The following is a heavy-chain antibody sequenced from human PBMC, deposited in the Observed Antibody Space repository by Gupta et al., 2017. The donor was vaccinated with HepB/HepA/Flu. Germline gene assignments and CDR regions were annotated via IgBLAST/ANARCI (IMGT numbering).Heavy chain of an antibody. CDR3: AKVRRASWEYYYYGMDV. Sequence: EVQLVESGGNVAQPGGSLRLSCAASGFTVEDYALHWVRHAPGKGLEWVSLISGDGSSAYYADSVQGRFTISRDNTKKSLYLQMTSLRPDDTALYYCAKVRRASWEYYYYGMDVWGQGTTVTVSS. V-gene: IGHV3-43*02. CDR1: GFTVEDYA. J-gene: IGHJ6*02. D-gene: IGHD2/OR15-2a*01. CDR2: ISGDGSSA.